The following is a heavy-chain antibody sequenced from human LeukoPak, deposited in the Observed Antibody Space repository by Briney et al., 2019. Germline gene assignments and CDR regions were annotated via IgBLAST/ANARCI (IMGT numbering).Heavy chain of an antibody. V-gene: IGHV4-39*07. J-gene: IGHJ4*02. D-gene: IGHD1-26*01. CDR2: IYYSGST. CDR1: GGSISSSSYY. CDR3: ARDSGDC. Sequence: SETLSLTCTVSGGSISSSSYYWGWIRQPPGKGLEWIGSIYYSGSTYYNPSLKSRVTISVDTSKNQFSLKLSSVTAADTAVYYCARDSGDCWGQGTLVTVSS.